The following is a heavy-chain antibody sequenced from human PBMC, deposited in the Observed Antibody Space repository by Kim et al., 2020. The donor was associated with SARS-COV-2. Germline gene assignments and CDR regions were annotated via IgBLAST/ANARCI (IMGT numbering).Heavy chain of an antibody. CDR3: ARASCSSTSCYYLYHYYMDV. V-gene: IGHV4-31*03. CDR2: IYNSGST. Sequence: SETLSLTCTVSGGSISSGGYYWSWVRQHPGKGLEWIGYIYNSGSTYYNPSLKSRVIISIDTSKNQLSLKLSSVTAADAAVYYCARASCSSTSCYYLYHYYMDVWGKGTTVTVSS. D-gene: IGHD2-2*01. J-gene: IGHJ6*03. CDR1: GGSISSGGYY.